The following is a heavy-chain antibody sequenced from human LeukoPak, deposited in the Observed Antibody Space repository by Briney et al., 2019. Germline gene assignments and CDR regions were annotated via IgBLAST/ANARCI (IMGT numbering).Heavy chain of an antibody. Sequence: SVKVSCKASGGTFSRYAISWVRQAPGQGLEWMGGIIPIFTTPDYAQRFQGRLTITPDESTSTTHMALSRLRSEDTAFYYCARLVPAAENWFDPWGQGTLVIVSS. CDR3: ARLVPAAENWFDP. CDR2: IIPIFTTP. D-gene: IGHD2-2*01. CDR1: GGTFSRYA. V-gene: IGHV1-69*01. J-gene: IGHJ5*02.